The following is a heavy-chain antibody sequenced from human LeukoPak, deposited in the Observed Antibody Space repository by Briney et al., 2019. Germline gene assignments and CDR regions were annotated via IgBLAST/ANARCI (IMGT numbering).Heavy chain of an antibody. Sequence: PGGSLRLSCAASGFTFSSYSMNWVRQAPGKGLEWVSSISSSSSYIYYADSVKGRFTISRDNAKNSLYLQMNSLRAEDTAVYYCARAGELFGESDADYWGQGTLVTVSS. CDR2: ISSSSSYI. D-gene: IGHD3-10*02. V-gene: IGHV3-21*01. CDR1: GFTFSSYS. CDR3: ARAGELFGESDADY. J-gene: IGHJ4*02.